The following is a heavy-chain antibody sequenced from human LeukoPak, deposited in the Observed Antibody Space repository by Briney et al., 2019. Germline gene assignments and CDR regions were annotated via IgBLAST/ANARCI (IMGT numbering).Heavy chain of an antibody. D-gene: IGHD1-26*01. CDR1: GFTFSSYA. V-gene: IGHV3-23*01. J-gene: IGHJ4*02. Sequence: PGGSLRLSCAASGFTFSSYAMSWVRQAPGKGLEWVSAISGSGGSTYYADSVKGRFTISRDNSKNTLYLQMNSLRAEDTAVYYCARHGSVGITTSRTFDQWGQGTLVTVSS. CDR3: ARHGSVGITTSRTFDQ. CDR2: ISGSGGST.